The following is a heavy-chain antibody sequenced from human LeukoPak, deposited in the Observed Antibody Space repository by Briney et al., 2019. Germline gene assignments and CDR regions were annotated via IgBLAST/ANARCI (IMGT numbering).Heavy chain of an antibody. CDR1: GGSFSGYY. CDR3: ARGRSSTRGRYYYYMDV. J-gene: IGHJ6*03. Sequence: SETLSLTCAVYGGSFSGYYWSWIRQPSGKGLEWIGEINHSGSTNYNPSLKSRVTISVDTSKNQFSLKLSSVTAADTAVYYCARGRSSTRGRYYYYMDVWGKGTTVTVSS. D-gene: IGHD2-15*01. V-gene: IGHV4-34*01. CDR2: INHSGST.